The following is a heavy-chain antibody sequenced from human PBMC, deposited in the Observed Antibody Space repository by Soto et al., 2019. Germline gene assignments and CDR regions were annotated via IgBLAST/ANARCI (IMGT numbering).Heavy chain of an antibody. D-gene: IGHD2-15*01. CDR1: GESFSGYS. CDR3: ARGKTYCSGGSCYEQFDY. Sequence: QVQLQQWGGGLLKPSETLSLTCAVYGESFSGYSWSWIRQPPGKGLEWIGEINHSGSTNYNPSLKSRVTISLDTSTNQFSLKVSSVTAADTAVYYCARGKTYCSGGSCYEQFDYWGQRTLVTVSS. V-gene: IGHV4-34*01. CDR2: INHSGST. J-gene: IGHJ4*02.